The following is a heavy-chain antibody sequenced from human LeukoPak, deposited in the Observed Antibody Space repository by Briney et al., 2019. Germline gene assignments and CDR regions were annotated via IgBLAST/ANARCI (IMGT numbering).Heavy chain of an antibody. D-gene: IGHD2-2*01. CDR2: IIPIFGTA. CDR3: ARDLNAWYQLLFY. J-gene: IGHJ4*02. CDR1: GGTFSSYA. Sequence: ASVKVSCKASGGTFSSYAISWVRQAPGQGLEWMGGIIPIFGTANYAQKFQGRVTITADESTSTAYMGLSSLRSEDTAVYYCARDLNAWYQLLFYWGQGTLVTVSS. V-gene: IGHV1-69*01.